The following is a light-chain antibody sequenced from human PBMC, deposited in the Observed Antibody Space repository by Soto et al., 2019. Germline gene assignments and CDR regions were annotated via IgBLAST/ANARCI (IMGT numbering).Light chain of an antibody. CDR1: QGITNN. CDR2: GAI. V-gene: IGKV1-9*01. J-gene: IGKJ5*01. Sequence: DIQLTQSPSLLSASVGDRVTITCRASQGITNNLAWYQQKPGKAPKLLIYGAITLQSGVPSRFSGSGSGTQFTLTITSLQPEDFATCYCQHLYSYPITFGQGTRLEIK. CDR3: QHLYSYPIT.